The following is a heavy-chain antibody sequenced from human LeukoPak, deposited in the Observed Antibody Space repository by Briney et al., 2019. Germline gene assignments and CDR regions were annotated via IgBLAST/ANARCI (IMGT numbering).Heavy chain of an antibody. CDR1: GFAFSSYG. CDR3: ARARGSYNVGYDY. D-gene: IGHD1-26*01. V-gene: IGHV3-33*01. CDR2: IWFDGSNK. J-gene: IGHJ4*02. Sequence: GRSLRLSCAASGFAFSSYGMHWVRQAPGKGLEWVAVIWFDGSNKYYADSVKGRFIISRDNSKKTLYLQMNSLRAEDTAVYYCARARGSYNVGYDYWGQGALVTVSS.